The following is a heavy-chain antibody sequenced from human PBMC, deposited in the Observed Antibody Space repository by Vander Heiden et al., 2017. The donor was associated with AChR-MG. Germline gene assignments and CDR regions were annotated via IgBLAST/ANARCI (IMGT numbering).Heavy chain of an antibody. CDR1: GFTFSSYG. V-gene: IGHV3-33*01. CDR3: ARDRVAATYYYFGMDV. J-gene: IGHJ6*02. Sequence: QVQLVESGGGVVQPGKSLRLSCAASGFTFSSYGLHGVRQAPGKGLEWVAVIWYDGSNQYYVDSVRGRFTISRDNSENTLWLQMNSLRAEDTAVYYCARDRVAATYYYFGMDVWGQGTTVTVSS. D-gene: IGHD2-15*01. CDR2: IWYDGSNQ.